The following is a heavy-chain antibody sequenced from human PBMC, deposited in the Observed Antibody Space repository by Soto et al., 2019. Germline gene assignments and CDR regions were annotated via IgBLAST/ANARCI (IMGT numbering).Heavy chain of an antibody. D-gene: IGHD2-15*01. CDR1: GGSISSGGYY. CDR2: IYYSGST. Sequence: SETLSLTCTVSGGSISSGGYYWSWIRQHPGKGLEWIGYIYYSGSTYYNPSLKSRVTISVDTSKNQFSLKLSSVTAADTAVYYCARSCSGGSCFDYWGQGTLDTFSS. CDR3: ARSCSGGSCFDY. J-gene: IGHJ4*02. V-gene: IGHV4-31*03.